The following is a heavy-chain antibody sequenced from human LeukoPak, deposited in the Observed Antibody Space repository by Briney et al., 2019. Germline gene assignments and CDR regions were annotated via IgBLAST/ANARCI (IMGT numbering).Heavy chain of an antibody. CDR3: ARDTKRSRARWENLGFDP. CDR1: GYTFSSYG. V-gene: IGHV1-18*01. J-gene: IGHJ5*02. CDR2: ISGYNDNT. Sequence: GASVKVSCKASGYTFSSYGISWVRQAPGQGLEWMGWISGYNDNTKYYAQKLQGRVTITTDTSTSTAYMELRSLRSDDTAVYYCARDTKRSRARWENLGFDPWGQGTLVTVSS. D-gene: IGHD1-26*01.